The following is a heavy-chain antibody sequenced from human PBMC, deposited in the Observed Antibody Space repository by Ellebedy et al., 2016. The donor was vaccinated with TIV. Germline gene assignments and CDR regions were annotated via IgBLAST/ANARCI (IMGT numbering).Heavy chain of an antibody. CDR1: GGSVSSTNYF. Sequence: SETLSLXCTVSGGSVSSTNYFWAWIRQSPEKGLEWIGDIHYSGSTYYNPSLRSRVTISVDTPNNQFSLTLDSVTAADTAVYYCARRDDSRGYWSAFFDNWGLGTLVTVSS. D-gene: IGHD3-22*01. CDR3: ARRDDSRGYWSAFFDN. J-gene: IGHJ4*02. CDR2: IHYSGST. V-gene: IGHV4-39*01.